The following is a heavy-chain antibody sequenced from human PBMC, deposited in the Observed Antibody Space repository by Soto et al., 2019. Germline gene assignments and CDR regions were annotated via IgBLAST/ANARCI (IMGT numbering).Heavy chain of an antibody. CDR2: IIPIFGTA. D-gene: IGHD4-17*01. J-gene: IGHJ4*02. CDR3: ARVSLYGDYTNDY. V-gene: IGHV1-69*01. Sequence: GXSVKVAYKACGGSFSSYAITLLRHSPGQGLEWMGGIIPIFGTANYAQKFQGRVTITADESTSTAYMELSSLRSEDTAVYYCARVSLYGDYTNDYWGQGTLVTVSS. CDR1: GGSFSSYA.